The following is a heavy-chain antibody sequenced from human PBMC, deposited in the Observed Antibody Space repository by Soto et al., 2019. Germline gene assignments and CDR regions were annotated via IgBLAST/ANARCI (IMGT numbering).Heavy chain of an antibody. J-gene: IGHJ2*01. CDR1: GFTFINYA. Sequence: EVQLLESGGGLVQPGGSLRLSCVGSGFTFINYAMNWVRQTPGKGVEWVSTISGGGDRTFDADTVKGRFTISRDNSKNTGNLEMNSLRADDTAVYYCARKVLGSTSRPDWWYFDLWGRGTLVTVSS. CDR2: ISGGGDRT. CDR3: ARKVLGSTSRPDWWYFDL. D-gene: IGHD2-2*01. V-gene: IGHV3-23*01.